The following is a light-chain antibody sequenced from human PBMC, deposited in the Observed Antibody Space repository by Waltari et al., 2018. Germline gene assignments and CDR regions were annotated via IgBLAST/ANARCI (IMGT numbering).Light chain of an antibody. CDR3: QQYNDYPLT. V-gene: IGKV1-5*03. Sequence: IQMTQAPSTLAAPVENRVTTTYRASQIISNWLAWYQQKPGKAPKLLIYKASGLESGVPSRFSGSGSGTEFTLTISSLQPDDFATYYCQQYNDYPLTFGGGTKVEIK. CDR2: KAS. J-gene: IGKJ4*01. CDR1: QIISNW.